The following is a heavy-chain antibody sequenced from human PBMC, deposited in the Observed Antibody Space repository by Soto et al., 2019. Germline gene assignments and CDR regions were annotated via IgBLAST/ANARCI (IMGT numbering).Heavy chain of an antibody. CDR3: ARDSPVSYGTPYYYYGMDV. CDR2: IYSGGST. V-gene: IGHV3-66*01. CDR1: GFTVSSNY. D-gene: IGHD5-18*01. Sequence: GGSLRLSCAASGFTVSSNYMSWVRQAPGKGLEWVSVIYSGGSTYYADSVKGRFTISRDNSKNTLYLQMNSLRAEDTAVYYCARDSPVSYGTPYYYYGMDVWGQGTTVTVS. J-gene: IGHJ6*02.